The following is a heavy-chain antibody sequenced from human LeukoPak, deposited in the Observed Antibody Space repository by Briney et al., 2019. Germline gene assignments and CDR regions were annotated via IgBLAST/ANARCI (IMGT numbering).Heavy chain of an antibody. CDR1: GYTFTNYG. D-gene: IGHD3-22*01. V-gene: IGHV1-18*01. CDR2: ISAYNDKT. CDR3: ARAGYYDGSGYYHYYYYGMDV. Sequence: ASVKVSCKASGYTFTNYGINWVRQAPGQGLEWMGWISAYNDKTDYAQKLQGRVTMTTDTSATTAYMELWNLRPDDSAVYYCARAGYYDGSGYYHYYYYGMDVWGQGTTVTVAS. J-gene: IGHJ6*02.